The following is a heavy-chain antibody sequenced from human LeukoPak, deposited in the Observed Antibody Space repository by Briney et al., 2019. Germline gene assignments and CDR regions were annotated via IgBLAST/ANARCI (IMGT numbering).Heavy chain of an antibody. J-gene: IGHJ4*02. D-gene: IGHD6-19*01. CDR3: ARSPLTGYSSGWYYFDY. Sequence: GGSLRLPCAASGFTVSSNYMSWVRQAPGKGLEWVSVIYSGGSTYYADSVKGRFTISRDNSKNTLYLQMNSLRAEDTAVYYCARSPLTGYSSGWYYFDYRGQGTLVTVSS. CDR2: IYSGGST. CDR1: GFTVSSNY. V-gene: IGHV3-53*01.